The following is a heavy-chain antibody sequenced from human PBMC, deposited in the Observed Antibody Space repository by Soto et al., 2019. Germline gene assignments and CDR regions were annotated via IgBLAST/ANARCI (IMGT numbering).Heavy chain of an antibody. CDR1: GFTFSGSA. CDR3: TRSCSSTSCHHSNYYYYYGMDV. V-gene: IGHV3-73*02. CDR2: IRSKANSYAT. Sequence: EVQLVESGGGLVQPGGSLKLSCAASGFTFSGSAMHWVRQASGKGLEWVGRIRSKANSYATAYAASVKGRFTISRDDSKNTAYLQMNSLKTEDTAVYYCTRSCSSTSCHHSNYYYYYGMDVWGQGTTLTVSS. J-gene: IGHJ6*02. D-gene: IGHD2-2*01.